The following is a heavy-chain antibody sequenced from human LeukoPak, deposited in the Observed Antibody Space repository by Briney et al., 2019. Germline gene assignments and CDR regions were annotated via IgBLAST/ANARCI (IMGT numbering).Heavy chain of an antibody. D-gene: IGHD4-11*01. J-gene: IGHJ6*02. CDR3: TTMTTVERYYYYGMDV. V-gene: IGHV3-73*01. CDR1: GFTFSGSA. CDR2: IRSKANSYAT. Sequence: GGSLKLSCAASGFTFSGSAMHWVRQASRKGLEWVGRIRSKANSYATAYAASVKGRFTISRDDSKNTAYLQMNSLKTEDTAVYYCTTMTTVERYYYYGMDVWGQGTTVTVSS.